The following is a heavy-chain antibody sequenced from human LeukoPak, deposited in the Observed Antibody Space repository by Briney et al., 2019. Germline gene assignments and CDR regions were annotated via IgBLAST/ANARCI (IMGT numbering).Heavy chain of an antibody. Sequence: PGGSLRLSCAASGFTFSRYSMNWVRQTPGKGLEWVSSISTGSSYIYYADSVKGRFTISRDNAKSSLYLQMNSLRAEDTAVYYCARVPYSDNYHFDYWGQGTLVTVSS. CDR2: ISTGSSYI. V-gene: IGHV3-21*01. J-gene: IGHJ4*02. CDR3: ARVPYSDNYHFDY. CDR1: GFTFSRYS. D-gene: IGHD1-26*01.